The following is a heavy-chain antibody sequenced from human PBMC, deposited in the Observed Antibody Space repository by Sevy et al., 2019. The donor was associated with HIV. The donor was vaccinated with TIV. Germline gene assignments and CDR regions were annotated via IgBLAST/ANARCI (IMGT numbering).Heavy chain of an antibody. V-gene: IGHV3-11*01. J-gene: IGHJ4*02. CDR2: VSRGGFTI. CDR1: GFIFGDYY. CDR3: ARGAHYDDANWGFDY. D-gene: IGHD3-22*01. Sequence: GGSLRLSCAASGFIFGDYYMAWVRQAPGKGLEWISYVSRGGFTIYYADSVEGRFSISRDDAKDSLFLQMDSLRAEDTAVYYWARGAHYDDANWGFDYWGQGALVTVSS.